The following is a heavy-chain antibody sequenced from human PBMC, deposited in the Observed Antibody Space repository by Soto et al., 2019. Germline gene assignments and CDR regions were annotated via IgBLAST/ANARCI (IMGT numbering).Heavy chain of an antibody. CDR3: AKGKLFVGVKIFGMDV. CDR2: ISSSSSST. D-gene: IGHD3-10*01. CDR1: GFTFSNYN. Sequence: GGSLRLSCAASGFTFSNYNMNWVRQAPGKGLEWVSYISSSSSSTYYADSVKGRFTISRDNSKNTVYLQMNSLRAEDTAVYYCAKGKLFVGVKIFGMDVWGKGTTVTVSS. J-gene: IGHJ6*04. V-gene: IGHV3-48*01.